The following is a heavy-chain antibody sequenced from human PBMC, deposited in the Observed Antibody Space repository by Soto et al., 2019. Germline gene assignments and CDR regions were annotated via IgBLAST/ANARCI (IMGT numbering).Heavy chain of an antibody. CDR1: GFTFSSYE. J-gene: IGHJ4*02. CDR2: ISSSDSAI. D-gene: IGHD3-3*01. Sequence: EVQLVESGGGLVQPGGSLRLSYAASGFTFSSYEMNWVRQAPGKGLEWVSYISSSDSAIYYADSVKGRFTISRDNAKNSLYLQMNSLRAEDTAVYYCASLEMATMQGWGQGTLVTVSS. V-gene: IGHV3-48*03. CDR3: ASLEMATMQG.